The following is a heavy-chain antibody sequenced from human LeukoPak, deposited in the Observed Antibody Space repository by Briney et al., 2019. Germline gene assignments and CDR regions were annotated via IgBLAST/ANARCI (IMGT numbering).Heavy chain of an antibody. CDR1: GFTFSSYG. J-gene: IGHJ5*02. V-gene: IGHV3-23*01. D-gene: IGHD2-8*01. CDR3: AKDSNGARFDP. CDR2: ISGSGGST. Sequence: GGTLRLSCAASGFTFSSYGMSWVRQAPGKGLEWVSAISGSGGSTYYADSVKGRFTISRDNSKNTLYLQMNSLRAEDTAVYYCAKDSNGARFDPWGQGTLVTVSS.